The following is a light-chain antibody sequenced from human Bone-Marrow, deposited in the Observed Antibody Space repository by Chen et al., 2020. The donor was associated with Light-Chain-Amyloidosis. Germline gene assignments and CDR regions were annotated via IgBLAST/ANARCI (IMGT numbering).Light chain of an antibody. CDR2: RNN. J-gene: IGLJ1*01. CDR1: SSNIGINY. Sequence: QSVLTQPPSASGTPGQRVTYSCSAASSNIGINYVYWYQHYPEAAPNLLIDRNNQRPSRVPDQLAACESGTSASLAMSGLRSEDEAYCYWAAWDGSLSGYVCGTGSKVIVL. CDR3: AAWDGSLSGYV. V-gene: IGLV1-47*01.